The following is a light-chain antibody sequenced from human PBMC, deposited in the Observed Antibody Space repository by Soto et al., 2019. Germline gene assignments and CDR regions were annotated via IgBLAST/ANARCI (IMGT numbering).Light chain of an antibody. J-gene: IGKJ1*01. Sequence: EIVMTQSPVTLSASPGERATLSCRASQTVSNNLAWYQQKPGQTPRLLIYGASTRAPGIPARFTGSGSGTEFTLTLSGLQAEDFAVYYCQQYNNRPPWTFGQGTRVELK. CDR1: QTVSNN. CDR2: GAS. CDR3: QQYNNRPPWT. V-gene: IGKV3-15*01.